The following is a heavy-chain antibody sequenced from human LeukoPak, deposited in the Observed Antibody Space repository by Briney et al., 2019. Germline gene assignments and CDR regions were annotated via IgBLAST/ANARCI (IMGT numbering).Heavy chain of an antibody. J-gene: IGHJ4*02. V-gene: IGHV4-34*01. D-gene: IGHD3-10*01. CDR1: GASFSGYY. CDR3: ARGGRITMVRGFNC. Sequence: SETLSLTCAVYGASFSGYYCRWIRQHPRKWLEWIGEINYSGSTNYNPSLKSRVTISVDTSKNQFSLKLSSVADADTAVYYCARGGRITMVRGFNCWGQGTLVTVSS. CDR2: INYSGST.